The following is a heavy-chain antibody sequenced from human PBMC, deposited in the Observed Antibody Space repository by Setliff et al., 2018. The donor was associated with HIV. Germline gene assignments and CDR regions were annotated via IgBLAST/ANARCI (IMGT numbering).Heavy chain of an antibody. V-gene: IGHV5-51*01. CDR3: ARHRVGVTPSSEYYFDF. CDR2: VYPLDSDT. D-gene: IGHD1-26*01. J-gene: IGHJ4*02. CDR1: GYSFDSYW. Sequence: PGESLKISCTASGYSFDSYWIGWVRQVPGKGLEWLGIVYPLDSDTKYSPPLRGPFTISADKSTNTAFLQLSSLRASDSAIYYCARHRVGVTPSSEYYFDFWGQGTQVTVSS.